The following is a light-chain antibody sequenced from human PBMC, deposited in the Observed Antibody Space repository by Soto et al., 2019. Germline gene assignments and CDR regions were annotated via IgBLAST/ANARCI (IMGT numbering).Light chain of an antibody. CDR2: GAS. Sequence: DIHMTQSPSSLSASVGDTVTITCRASQNIDMYLNWYQQKPGKAPRVLISGASNLQSGVPSRFSGSGSGAAFTHTINNLQPEDFATYYCQQSYITPPLTFGQGTRLEIK. V-gene: IGKV1-39*01. J-gene: IGKJ5*01. CDR3: QQSYITPPLT. CDR1: QNIDMY.